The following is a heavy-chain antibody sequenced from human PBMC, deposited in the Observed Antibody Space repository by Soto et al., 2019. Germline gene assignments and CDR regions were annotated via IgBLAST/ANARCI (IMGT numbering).Heavy chain of an antibody. V-gene: IGHV1-2*02. Sequence: ASVKVSCKASGYTFTGYYMHWVRQAPGQGLKWMGWINPNSGGTNYAQKFQGRVTMTRDTSISTAYMEMSRLRSDDTAVYYCAPGLYYNYYGLDVWGQGTTVTVS. CDR1: GYTFTGYY. CDR3: APGLYYNYYGLDV. J-gene: IGHJ6*02. CDR2: INPNSGGT.